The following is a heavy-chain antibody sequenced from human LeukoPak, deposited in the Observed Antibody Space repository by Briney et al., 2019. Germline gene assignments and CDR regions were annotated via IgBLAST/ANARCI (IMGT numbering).Heavy chain of an antibody. D-gene: IGHD2-21*01. J-gene: IGHJ6*03. CDR2: ISSSGGTI. CDR3: ARLKLCALPSGYYYYMDV. CDR1: GFTFSSYE. V-gene: IGHV3-48*03. Sequence: PGGSLRLSCAASGFTFSSYEMNWVRQAPGKGLEWVSYISSSGGTIYYADSVKGRFTISRDNAKNSLYLQMNSLRAEDTAVYHCARLKLCALPSGYYYYMDVWGKGTTVTISS.